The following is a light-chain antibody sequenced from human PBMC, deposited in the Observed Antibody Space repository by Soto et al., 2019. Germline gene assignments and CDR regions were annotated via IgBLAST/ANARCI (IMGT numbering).Light chain of an antibody. Sequence: DIQMTQSPSSLSTSVGDRVTITCRASQSISNYLNWYQQKPGKAPKLLICAGSTLQNGVPPRFSGSGSGTDFTLTISSLHPEDFATYYCQQSYGTPFTFGPGTKVDIK. V-gene: IGKV1-39*01. J-gene: IGKJ3*01. CDR1: QSISNY. CDR2: AGS. CDR3: QQSYGTPFT.